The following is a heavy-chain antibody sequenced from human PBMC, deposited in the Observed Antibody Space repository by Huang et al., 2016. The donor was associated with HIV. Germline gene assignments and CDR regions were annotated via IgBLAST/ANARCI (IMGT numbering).Heavy chain of an antibody. J-gene: IGHJ4*02. CDR3: ARDATGYGTGWSTEFDY. CDR2: IGHHSGKT. D-gene: IGHD6-19*01. Sequence: HVQLVQSGADVKKPGASVKVSCKASGYTFDSYGINWVRQAPGQGLEWMGCIGHHSGKTNTAQNCQGIVTMTTDTTASTAYMELRIRTSDDTAVYYCARDATGYGTGWSTEFDYWGQGTLVTVSS. CDR1: GYTFDSYG. V-gene: IGHV1-18*04.